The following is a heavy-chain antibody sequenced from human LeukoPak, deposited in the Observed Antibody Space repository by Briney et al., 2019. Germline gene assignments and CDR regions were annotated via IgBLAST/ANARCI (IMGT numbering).Heavy chain of an antibody. CDR2: IYYSGST. CDR3: ARRNWGYYFDY. CDR1: GDSISSSSYY. Sequence: SETLSLTCTVSGDSISSSSYYWGWIRQPPGKGLEWVGSIYYSGSTYYNPSLKSRVTISVDTSKNQFSLKLSPVTAADTAVYYCARRNWGYYFDYWGQGTLVTVSS. J-gene: IGHJ4*02. D-gene: IGHD7-27*01. V-gene: IGHV4-39*01.